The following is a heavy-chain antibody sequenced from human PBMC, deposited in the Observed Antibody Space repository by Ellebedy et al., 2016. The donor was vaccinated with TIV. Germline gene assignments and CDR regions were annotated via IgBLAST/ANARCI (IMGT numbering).Heavy chain of an antibody. J-gene: IGHJ3*02. Sequence: ASVKVSXXASGYTFTGYYMHWVRQAPGQGLEWMGWINPNSGGTNYAQKFQGRVTMTRDTSISTAYMELSRLRSDDTAVYYCARGISAAGDAFDIWGQGTMVTVSS. V-gene: IGHV1-2*02. CDR1: GYTFTGYY. CDR2: INPNSGGT. CDR3: ARGISAAGDAFDI. D-gene: IGHD6-13*01.